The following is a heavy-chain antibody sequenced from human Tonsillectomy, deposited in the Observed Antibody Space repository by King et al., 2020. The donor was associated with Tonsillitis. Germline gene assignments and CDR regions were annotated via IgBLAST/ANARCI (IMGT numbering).Heavy chain of an antibody. CDR2: IKRGRNYI. Sequence: VQLVESGGGLGKPGESLRLSCATPEFTFSNFDMNWVRQAPGKGLEWGSSIKRGRNYIKYADPVKGRFTISRDSAKNSLYLQMDSLRVEDTAASYCAKDKGADYYDTGRGAFDIWGQGTRVTVSS. J-gene: IGHJ3*02. V-gene: IGHV3-21*01. CDR1: EFTFSNFD. D-gene: IGHD3-22*01. CDR3: AKDKGADYYDTGRGAFDI.